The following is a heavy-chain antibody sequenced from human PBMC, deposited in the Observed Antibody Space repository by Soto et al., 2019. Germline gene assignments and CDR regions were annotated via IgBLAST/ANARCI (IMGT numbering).Heavy chain of an antibody. CDR2: ISAYNGNT. CDR3: ARVGITMVRGVGYGMDV. CDR1: GYTFTSYG. D-gene: IGHD3-10*01. J-gene: IGHJ6*02. V-gene: IGHV1-18*01. Sequence: QVQLVQSGAEVKKPGASVKVSCKASGYTFTSYGISWVRQAPGQGLEWMGWISAYNGNTNYAQKLQGRVTMTTDTSTSTAYMELRSLRADDTAVYYCARVGITMVRGVGYGMDVWGQGTTVTVSS.